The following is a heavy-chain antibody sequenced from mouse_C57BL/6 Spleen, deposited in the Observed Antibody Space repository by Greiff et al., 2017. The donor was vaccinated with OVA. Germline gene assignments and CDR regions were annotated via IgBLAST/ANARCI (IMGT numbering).Heavy chain of an antibody. J-gene: IGHJ4*01. CDR2: ISYDGSN. V-gene: IGHV3-6*01. CDR3: ASLYSTLCAMDY. Sequence: DVQLQESGPGLVKPSQSLSLTCSVTGYSITSGYYWNWIRQFPGNKLEWMGYISYDGSNNYNPSLKNRISITRDTSKNQFFLKLNSVTTEDTATYYCASLYSTLCAMDYWGQGPSVTVSS. CDR1: GYSITSGYY. D-gene: IGHD2-5*01.